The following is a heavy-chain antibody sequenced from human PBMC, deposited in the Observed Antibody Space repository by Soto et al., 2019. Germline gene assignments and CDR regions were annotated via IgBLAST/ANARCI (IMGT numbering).Heavy chain of an antibody. J-gene: IGHJ6*02. V-gene: IGHV4-59*01. Sequence: PSETLSLTCTVSGGSISSYYWSWIRQPPGKGLEWIGYIYYSGSTNYNPSLKSRVTISVDTSKNQFSLKLSSVTAADTAVYYCAVTMVRGVIPHYYYGMDVWGQGTTVTVSS. D-gene: IGHD3-10*01. CDR3: AVTMVRGVIPHYYYGMDV. CDR1: GGSISSYY. CDR2: IYYSGST.